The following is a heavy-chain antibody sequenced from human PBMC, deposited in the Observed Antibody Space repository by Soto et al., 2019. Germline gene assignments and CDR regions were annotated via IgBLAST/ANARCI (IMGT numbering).Heavy chain of an antibody. CDR1: GFVFEMYW. CDR2: ISDDGTTI. V-gene: IGHV3-74*01. J-gene: IGHJ4*02. Sequence: DVQLVESGGGLVQPGGSARLSCAASGFVFEMYWMHWVRQAPGQGLEWVSRISDDGTTIHYADSVKGRFTISRDNAQNTLFLEMTAFRDEDTAVYYCVRGPRPSSIGTGAFWGQGSPVTVS. CDR3: VRGPRPSSIGTGAF. D-gene: IGHD3-10*01.